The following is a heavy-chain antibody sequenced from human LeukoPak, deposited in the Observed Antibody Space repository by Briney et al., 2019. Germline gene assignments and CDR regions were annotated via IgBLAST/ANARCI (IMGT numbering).Heavy chain of an antibody. CDR1: GYTFTSYG. D-gene: IGHD3-3*01. J-gene: IGHJ4*02. CDR2: ISAYNGNT. V-gene: IGHV1-18*01. CDR3: ARYELWENSHYDFWSGYPDY. Sequence: ASVKVSCKASGYTFTSYGISWVRQAPGQGLEWMGWISAYNGNTNYAQKLQGRVTMTTDTSTSTAYMELRSLRSDDTAVYYCARYELWENSHYDFWSGYPDYWGQGTLVTVSS.